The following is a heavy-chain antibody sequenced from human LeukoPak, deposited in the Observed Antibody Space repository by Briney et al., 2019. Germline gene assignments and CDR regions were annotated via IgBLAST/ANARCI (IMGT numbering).Heavy chain of an antibody. CDR2: IYYSGST. Sequence: SETLSLTCTVSGGSISSYYWSWIRQPPGKGLEWIGYIYYSGSTNYNPSLKSRVTISVDTSKNQFSLKLSSVTAADTAVYYCARAAGLSGSYFFDYWGQGALVTVSS. D-gene: IGHD1-26*01. J-gene: IGHJ4*02. V-gene: IGHV4-59*01. CDR1: GGSISSYY. CDR3: ARAAGLSGSYFFDY.